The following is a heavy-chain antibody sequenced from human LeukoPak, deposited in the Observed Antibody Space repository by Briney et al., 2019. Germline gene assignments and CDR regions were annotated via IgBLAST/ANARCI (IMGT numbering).Heavy chain of an antibody. D-gene: IGHD4-17*01. CDR2: IYSGGST. CDR3: AREAVTRNYFDY. J-gene: IGHJ4*02. V-gene: IGHV3-53*01. CDR1: GFTVSSNY. Sequence: GGSLRLSCAASGFTVSSNYMNWVRQAPGKGLEWVSVIYSGGSTYYADSVKGRFTISRDNSKNTLYLQMNSLRAEDAAVYYCAREAVTRNYFDYWGQGTLVTVSS.